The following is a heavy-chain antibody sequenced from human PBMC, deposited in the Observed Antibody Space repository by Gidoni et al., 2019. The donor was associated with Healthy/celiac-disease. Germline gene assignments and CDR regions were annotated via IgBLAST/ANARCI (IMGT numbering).Heavy chain of an antibody. CDR1: GGSFSGYY. V-gene: IGHV4-34*01. CDR3: ARGVWTYDAFDI. CDR2: INHSGST. D-gene: IGHD3-16*01. Sequence: QVQLQQWGAGLLKPSETLSLTCAVYGGSFSGYYWSWSRQPPGKGLAWIGEINHSGSTNYNPSLKRRVTISVDTSKNQFSLKLSSVTAADTAVYYCARGVWTYDAFDIWGQGTMVTVSS. J-gene: IGHJ3*02.